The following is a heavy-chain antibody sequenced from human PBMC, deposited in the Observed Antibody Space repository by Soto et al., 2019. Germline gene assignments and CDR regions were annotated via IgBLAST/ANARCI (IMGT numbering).Heavy chain of an antibody. D-gene: IGHD2-2*01. CDR3: ARACSSNSCYDVFDY. V-gene: IGHV4-4*07. CDR2: IYTSGST. J-gene: IGHJ4*02. Sequence: PSETLSLTCTVSGGSISSYYWSGISQPAGKGLEWIGSIYTSGSTNYNHSLKSRVTMSVDTSKNQFSLKLSSVTAADTAVYYCARACSSNSCYDVFDYWGQGTLVTVS. CDR1: GGSISSYY.